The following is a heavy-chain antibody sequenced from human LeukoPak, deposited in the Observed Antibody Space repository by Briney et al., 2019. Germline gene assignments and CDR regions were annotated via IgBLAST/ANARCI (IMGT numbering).Heavy chain of an antibody. J-gene: IGHJ4*02. V-gene: IGHV1-46*01. Sequence: ASVKVSCKASGHTFSIYNMHWVRQAPGQGLEWVGILNPSGGTSYAQNLQGRITMTRDTSTSTLYMELSSLRSEDTAVYYCAREGVAGTGLDFWGQGTLVTVSS. CDR2: LNPSGGT. D-gene: IGHD6-13*01. CDR1: GHTFSIYN. CDR3: AREGVAGTGLDF.